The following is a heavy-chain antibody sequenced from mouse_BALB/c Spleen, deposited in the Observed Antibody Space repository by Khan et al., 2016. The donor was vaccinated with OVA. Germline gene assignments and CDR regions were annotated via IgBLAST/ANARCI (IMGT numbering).Heavy chain of an antibody. V-gene: IGHV2-9*02. CDR3: AREPPINYYGYRAMDY. J-gene: IGHJ4*01. CDR1: GFSLTKYG. D-gene: IGHD1-2*01. Sequence: QVQLKQSGPGLVAPSQSLSITCTVSGFSLTKYGVHWVRQPPGKGLEWLGVIWAGGNTNYNSTLMSRLSISKDSSKSQVFLKMNSLQADDTAMYYCAREPPINYYGYRAMDYWGQGTSVTVSS. CDR2: IWAGGNT.